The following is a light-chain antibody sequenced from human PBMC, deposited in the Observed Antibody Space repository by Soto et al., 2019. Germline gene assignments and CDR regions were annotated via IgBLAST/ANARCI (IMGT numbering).Light chain of an antibody. CDR1: QGIRSD. V-gene: IGKV1-6*01. CDR2: AAS. CDR3: QQYNNWPWT. J-gene: IGKJ1*01. Sequence: IPVTNSAIALTASVANRFTITCQASQGIRSDLSWYQQRPGKAPKLLIYAASNVHSGVPPRFSGSASGTEFTLTISSLQSEDFASYYCQQYNNWPWTFGQGTKVDIK.